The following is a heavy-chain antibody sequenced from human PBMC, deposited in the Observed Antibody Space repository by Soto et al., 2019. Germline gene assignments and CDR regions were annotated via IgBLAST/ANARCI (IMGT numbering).Heavy chain of an antibody. Sequence: ESGGGLVKPGGSLRLSCAASGFTFSTYAMNWVRQAPGKGLEWVSAITTSSTYKYYADSLKGRFTISRDDAKNSLYLQMNSLRIEDTAVYYCARDRDTIFGVATYAFDIWGQGTLVTVSS. J-gene: IGHJ3*02. CDR1: GFTFSTYA. CDR3: ARDRDTIFGVATYAFDI. CDR2: ITTSSTYK. V-gene: IGHV3-21*01. D-gene: IGHD3-3*01.